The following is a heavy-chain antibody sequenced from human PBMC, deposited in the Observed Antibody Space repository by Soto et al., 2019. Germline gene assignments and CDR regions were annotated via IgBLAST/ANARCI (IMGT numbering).Heavy chain of an antibody. D-gene: IGHD2-21*02. Sequence: ASVKVSCTASGYTFTSYYMHCVRQAPGQGLEWMGIINPSGGSTSYAQKFQGRVTMTRDTSTSTVYMELSSLRPEDTAVYYCARDASFLGGNSYGWYFDLWGRGTLVTVSS. V-gene: IGHV1-46*01. CDR1: GYTFTSYY. J-gene: IGHJ2*01. CDR3: ARDASFLGGNSYGWYFDL. CDR2: INPSGGST.